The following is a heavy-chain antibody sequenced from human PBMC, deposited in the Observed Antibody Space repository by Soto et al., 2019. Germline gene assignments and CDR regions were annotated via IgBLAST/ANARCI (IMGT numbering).Heavy chain of an antibody. D-gene: IGHD3-10*02. CDR3: AHYVSSSPAGWFDP. Sequence: QITLKESGPTLVKPTQTLTLTCTFSGLSLSTSGEAVGWIRQPPGKALEWLALIYWDDDKRYNPTLKPRLTITKDTSKNQVVLALPNMDPVDTATYYCAHYVSSSPAGWFDPWGQGILVTVSS. CDR1: GLSLSTSGEA. J-gene: IGHJ5*02. CDR2: IYWDDDK. V-gene: IGHV2-5*02.